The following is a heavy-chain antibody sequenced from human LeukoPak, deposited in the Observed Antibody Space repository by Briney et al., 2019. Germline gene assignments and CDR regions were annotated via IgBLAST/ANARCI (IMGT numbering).Heavy chain of an antibody. CDR2: ISSSSSHI. CDR3: ASHYYGSGKFEN. CDR1: GFTFSSYS. Sequence: PGGSLRLSCVASGFTFSSYSMNWVRQAPGKGLEWVSSISSSSSHIYYADSVKGRFTISRDNAKNSLYLQMNSLRAEDTAVYYCASHYYGSGKFENWGQGTLVTVSS. D-gene: IGHD3-10*01. V-gene: IGHV3-21*01. J-gene: IGHJ4*02.